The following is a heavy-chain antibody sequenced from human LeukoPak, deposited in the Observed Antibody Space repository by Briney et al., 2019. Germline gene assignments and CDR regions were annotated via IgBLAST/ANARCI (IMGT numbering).Heavy chain of an antibody. V-gene: IGHV3-23*01. D-gene: IGHD6-19*01. CDR3: AKVSSGWCPLDY. J-gene: IGHJ4*02. CDR1: GFTFYNYA. CDR2: LSGSGDTT. Sequence: GGSLRLSCAASGFTFYNYAMSWVRQAPGKGLEWVSALSGSGDTTYYADSVKGRFTISRDIPKNTLYLQMNSLRAEDTAVYYCAKVSSGWCPLDYWGQGTLVTVSS.